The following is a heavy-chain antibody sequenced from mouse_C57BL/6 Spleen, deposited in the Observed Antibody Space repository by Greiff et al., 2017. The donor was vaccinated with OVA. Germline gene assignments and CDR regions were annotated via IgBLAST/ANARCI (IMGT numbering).Heavy chain of an antibody. Sequence: VKLMESGAELARPGASVKLSCKASGYTFTSYGISWVKQRTGQGLEWIGEIYPRSGNTYYNEKFKGKATLTADKSSSTAYMELRSLTSEDSAVYFCARWRGIENAMDYWGQVTSVTVSS. CDR3: ARWRGIENAMDY. V-gene: IGHV1-81*01. J-gene: IGHJ4*01. CDR2: IYPRSGNT. CDR1: GYTFTSYG.